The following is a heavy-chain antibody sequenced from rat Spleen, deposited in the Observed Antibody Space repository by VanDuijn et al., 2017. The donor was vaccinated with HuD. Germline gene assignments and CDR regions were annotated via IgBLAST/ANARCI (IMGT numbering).Heavy chain of an antibody. Sequence: EVQLQESGPGLVKPSQSLSLTCSVTGYSITSSYRWNWIRKFPGNKLEWMGYINSAGSTNYTPSLKSRNSITRDTSKTQFFLQVNSVTTEDTATYYCARSDVYYGLLLRGGFDYWGQGVMVTVSS. CDR2: INSAGST. CDR3: ARSDVYYGLLLRGGFDY. J-gene: IGHJ2*01. CDR1: GYSITSSYR. V-gene: IGHV3-3*01. D-gene: IGHD1-6*01.